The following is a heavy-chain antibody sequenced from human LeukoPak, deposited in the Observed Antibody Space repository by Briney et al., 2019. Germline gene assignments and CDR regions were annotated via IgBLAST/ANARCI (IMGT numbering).Heavy chain of an antibody. D-gene: IGHD4-17*01. V-gene: IGHV3-23*01. CDR1: GFTFSSYA. J-gene: IGHJ3*02. CDR2: ISGSGGST. CDR3: ARILQTVTLLRDDAFDI. Sequence: GGSLRLSCAASGFTFSSYAMSWVRQAPGKGLEWVSAISGSGGSTYYADSVKGRFTISRDNAKNSLYLQMNSLRAEDTAVYYCARILQTVTLLRDDAFDIWGQGTMVTVSS.